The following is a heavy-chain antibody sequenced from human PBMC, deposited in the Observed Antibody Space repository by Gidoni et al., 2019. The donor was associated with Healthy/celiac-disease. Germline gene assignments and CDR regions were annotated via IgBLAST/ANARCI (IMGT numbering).Heavy chain of an antibody. CDR2: ISGSGGST. D-gene: IGHD2-15*01. V-gene: IGHV3-23*01. Sequence: EVQLLEYGGGLVQPGGSLRLSCAASGFTFSSSAMSWVRQAPGKGMEWVSTISGSGGSTYYADSVKGRFTISRDNSKNTLYLQMNSLRAEDTAIYYCAKMPAYCSGGGCSRGAFDYWGQGTLVTVSS. CDR1: GFTFSSSA. J-gene: IGHJ4*02. CDR3: AKMPAYCSGGGCSRGAFDY.